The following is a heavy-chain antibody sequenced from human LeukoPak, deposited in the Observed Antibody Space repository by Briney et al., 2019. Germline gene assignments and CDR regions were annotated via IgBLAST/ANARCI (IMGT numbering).Heavy chain of an antibody. Sequence: ASVKVSCKVSGYTLTELSMHWVRQAPGKGLEWVGGFDTEDGETIYAQKFQGRVTMTEDTSTDTAYMELSSLRSEDTAVYYCATLYYYDSSGYQTEFDYWGQGTLVTVSS. J-gene: IGHJ4*02. D-gene: IGHD3-22*01. CDR2: FDTEDGET. CDR3: ATLYYYDSSGYQTEFDY. CDR1: GYTLTELS. V-gene: IGHV1-24*01.